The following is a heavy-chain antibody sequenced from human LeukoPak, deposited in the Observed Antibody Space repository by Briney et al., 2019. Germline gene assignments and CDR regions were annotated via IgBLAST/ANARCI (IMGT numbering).Heavy chain of an antibody. Sequence: ASVKVSCKASGYTFTGYYMHWVRQAPGQGLEWMGWINPNSGGTNYAQKFQGRVTITADESTSTAYMELSSLRSEDTAVYYCAREEVYYDSSGSLLGWGQGTLVTVSS. CDR1: GYTFTGYY. V-gene: IGHV1-2*02. J-gene: IGHJ4*02. CDR2: INPNSGGT. CDR3: AREEVYYDSSGSLLG. D-gene: IGHD3-22*01.